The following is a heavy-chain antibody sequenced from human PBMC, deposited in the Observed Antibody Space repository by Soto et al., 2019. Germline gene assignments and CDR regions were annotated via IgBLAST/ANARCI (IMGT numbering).Heavy chain of an antibody. J-gene: IGHJ6*02. V-gene: IGHV4-4*07. CDR2: IDASGNT. Sequence: SETLSLTCTVSGDSISTYYWSWIRQPAGKGLEWIGRIDASGNTNYNPSLKSRVTMSVDTSKKQFSLTLTSVTAADTAVYYCARYSSNWFQTEGMDVWGQGTTVTVSS. CDR1: GDSISTYY. D-gene: IGHD6-13*01. CDR3: ARYSSNWFQTEGMDV.